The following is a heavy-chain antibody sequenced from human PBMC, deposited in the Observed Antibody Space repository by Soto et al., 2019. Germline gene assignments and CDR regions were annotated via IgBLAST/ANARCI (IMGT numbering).Heavy chain of an antibody. CDR3: AKDWTYYYDSSGYS. CDR1: GFTFSSYA. CDR2: ISGSGGST. D-gene: IGHD3-22*01. V-gene: IGHV3-23*01. Sequence: PGGSLRLSCAASGFTFSSYAMSWVRQTPGKGLEWVSAISGSGGSTYYADSVKGRFTISRDNSKNTLYLQMNSLRAEDTAVYYCAKDWTYYYDSSGYSWGQGTLVTVSS. J-gene: IGHJ4*02.